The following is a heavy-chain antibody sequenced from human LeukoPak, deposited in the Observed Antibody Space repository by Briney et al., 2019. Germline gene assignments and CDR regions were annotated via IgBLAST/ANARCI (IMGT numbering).Heavy chain of an antibody. CDR1: GYSFTSYW. D-gene: IGHD3-9*01. CDR3: ARHSGYDILTGYYKHYYYYSMDV. V-gene: IGHV5-51*01. Sequence: GESLKISYKGSGYSFTSYWIGWVRQMPGKGLEWMGIIYPGDSDTRYSPSFQGQVTISADKSISTAYLQWSSLKASDTAMYYCARHSGYDILTGYYKHYYYYSMDVWGQGTTVTVSS. J-gene: IGHJ6*02. CDR2: IYPGDSDT.